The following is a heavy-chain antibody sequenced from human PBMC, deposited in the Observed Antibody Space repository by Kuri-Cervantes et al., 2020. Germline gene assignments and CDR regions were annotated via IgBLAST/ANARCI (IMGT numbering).Heavy chain of an antibody. CDR2: ISYNGTET. V-gene: IGHV3-30*04. CDR3: ARDGTAVAGFFDF. D-gene: IGHD6-19*01. Sequence: SLKISCGGSGFRFTSYAMHWVRQAPGKGLEWVALISYNGTETYYADSVKGRFTISRDNSKKTIYLQMNTLTVEDTAVYYCARDGTAVAGFFDFWGQGSLVTVSS. J-gene: IGHJ4*02. CDR1: GFRFTSYA.